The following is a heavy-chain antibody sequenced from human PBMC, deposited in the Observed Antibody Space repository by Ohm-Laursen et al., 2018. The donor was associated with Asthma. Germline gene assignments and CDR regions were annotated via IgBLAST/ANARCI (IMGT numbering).Heavy chain of an antibody. V-gene: IGHV3-30*18. CDR2: ISYDGSNK. D-gene: IGHD4-17*01. Sequence: SLRLSCTASGFTFSSYGMHWVRQAPGKGLEWVAVISYDGSNKYYADSVKGRFTISRDNSKNTVFVQMNSLRAEDTAVYYCAKPKDYGDYVYFDYWGQGTLVTVSS. CDR1: GFTFSSYG. J-gene: IGHJ4*02. CDR3: AKPKDYGDYVYFDY.